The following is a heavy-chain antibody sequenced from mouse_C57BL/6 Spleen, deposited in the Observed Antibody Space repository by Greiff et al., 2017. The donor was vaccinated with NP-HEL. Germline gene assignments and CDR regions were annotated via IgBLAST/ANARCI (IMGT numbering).Heavy chain of an antibody. CDR1: GYTFTSYT. CDR2: INPSSGYT. V-gene: IGHV1-4*01. CDR3: ARSGYYDWYFEV. D-gene: IGHD2-3*01. J-gene: IGHJ1*03. Sequence: VQLQQSGAELARPGASVKMSCKASGYTFTSYTMHWVKQRPGQGLEWIGYINPSSGYTKYNQKFKDKATLTADKSSSTAYMQLSSLTSEDSAVYYCARSGYYDWYFEVWGTGTTVTVSS.